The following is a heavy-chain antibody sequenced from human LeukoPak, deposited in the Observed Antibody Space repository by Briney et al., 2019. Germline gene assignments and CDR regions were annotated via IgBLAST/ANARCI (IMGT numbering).Heavy chain of an antibody. J-gene: IGHJ4*02. CDR2: IWYDGNNQ. Sequence: GGSLRLSRAASGFTFSSYGMHWVRQAPGKGLEWVALIWYDGNNQVYADSVKGRFTISRDNSKNTLYLQMNSLRAEDTAVYFCARSPGIAAAGYHFDYWGQGTLVTVSS. CDR1: GFTFSSYG. D-gene: IGHD6-13*01. CDR3: ARSPGIAAAGYHFDY. V-gene: IGHV3-33*01.